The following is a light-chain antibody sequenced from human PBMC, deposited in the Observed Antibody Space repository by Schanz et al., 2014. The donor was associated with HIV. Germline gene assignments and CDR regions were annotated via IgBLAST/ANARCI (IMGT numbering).Light chain of an antibody. J-gene: IGKJ4*02. CDR3: QHYGDSRGT. CDR1: QSVSTN. CDR2: GAS. Sequence: ETVMTQSPATLSLSPGERATLSCRASQSVSTNLAWYQQRPDQAPRLLISGASTRATGIPARFSGSGSGTEFTLTISRLEPEDFAVYYCQHYGDSRGTFGGGTKVDI. V-gene: IGKV3-15*01.